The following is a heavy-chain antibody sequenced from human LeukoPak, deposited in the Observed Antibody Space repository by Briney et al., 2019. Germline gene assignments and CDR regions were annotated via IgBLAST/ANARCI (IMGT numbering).Heavy chain of an antibody. CDR1: GFTFSSYS. V-gene: IGHV3-48*01. CDR3: ARCTGKGHAFDI. CDR2: ISSSSSTI. D-gene: IGHD2-8*02. J-gene: IGHJ3*02. Sequence: TGGSLRLSCAASGFTFSSYSMNWVRQAPGRGLEWVSYISSSSSTIYYADSVKGRFTISRDNAKNSLYLQMNSLRAEDTAVYYCARCTGKGHAFDISGQGTMVTVSS.